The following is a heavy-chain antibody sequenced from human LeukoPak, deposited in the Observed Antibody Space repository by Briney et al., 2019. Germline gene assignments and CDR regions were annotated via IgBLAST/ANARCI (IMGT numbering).Heavy chain of an antibody. Sequence: PSETLSLTCAVYGGSFSGYYWSWIRQPPGKGLEWIGEINHSGSTNYNPSLKGRVTISVDTSKNQFSLKLSSVTAADTAVYYCARAGLRLGELSFVVDYWGQGTLVTVSS. CDR1: GGSFSGYY. V-gene: IGHV4-34*01. J-gene: IGHJ4*02. CDR2: INHSGST. CDR3: ARAGLRLGELSFVVDY. D-gene: IGHD3-16*02.